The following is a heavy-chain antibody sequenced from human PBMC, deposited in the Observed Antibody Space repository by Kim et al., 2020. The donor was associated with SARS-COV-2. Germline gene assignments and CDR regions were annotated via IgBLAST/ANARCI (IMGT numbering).Heavy chain of an antibody. D-gene: IGHD2-15*01. CDR2: INPSGGST. CDR1: GYTFTSYY. CDR3: ARDLVGCSGGSCYFRMDV. J-gene: IGHJ6*02. Sequence: ASVKVSCKASGYTFTSYYMHWVRQAPGQGLEWMGIINPSGGSTSYAQKFQGRVTMTRDTSTSTVYMELSSLTSEDTAVYYCARDLVGCSGGSCYFRMDVWGQGTTVTVSS. V-gene: IGHV1-46*01.